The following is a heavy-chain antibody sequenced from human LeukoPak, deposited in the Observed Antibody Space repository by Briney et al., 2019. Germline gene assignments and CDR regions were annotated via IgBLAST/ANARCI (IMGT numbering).Heavy chain of an antibody. CDR3: ARDRGSGWYDNWFDP. CDR1: GFTFNSYG. J-gene: IGHJ5*02. Sequence: GGSLRLSCAASGFTFNSYGMSWVRQAPGKGLEWVSGINWNGGSTGYADSVKGRFTISRDNAKNSLYLQMNSLRAEDTALYYCARDRGSGWYDNWFDPWGQGTLVTVSS. CDR2: INWNGGST. V-gene: IGHV3-20*04. D-gene: IGHD6-19*01.